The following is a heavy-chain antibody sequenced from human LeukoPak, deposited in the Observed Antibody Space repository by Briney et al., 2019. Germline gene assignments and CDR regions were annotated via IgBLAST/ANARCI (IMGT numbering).Heavy chain of an antibody. CDR1: GFTFSSYS. V-gene: IGHV3-30*04. CDR2: IASDSSIK. Sequence: GGSLRLSCAASGFTFSSYSMHWVRQAPGKGLEWMAVIASDSSIKYYTDSVKGRFTISRDNSKDTVYLQMNSLRAEDTAIYYCVKEREEGATPFDYWGQGSLVTVSS. J-gene: IGHJ4*02. CDR3: VKEREEGATPFDY. D-gene: IGHD1-26*01.